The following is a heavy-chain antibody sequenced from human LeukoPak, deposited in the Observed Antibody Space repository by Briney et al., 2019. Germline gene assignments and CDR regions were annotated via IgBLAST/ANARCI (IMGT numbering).Heavy chain of an antibody. CDR3: ARVPASKLFPTFYYYYGMDV. D-gene: IGHD2-21*01. J-gene: IGHJ6*02. Sequence: GGSLRLSCAASGFTVSSNYLSWVRQVPGKGLEWLSVLYSGGSTYYADSVKGRFTISRDNSKNTLYLQMNSLRAEDTAVYYCARVPASKLFPTFYYYYGMDVWGQGTTVTVPS. V-gene: IGHV3-66*01. CDR1: GFTVSSNY. CDR2: LYSGGST.